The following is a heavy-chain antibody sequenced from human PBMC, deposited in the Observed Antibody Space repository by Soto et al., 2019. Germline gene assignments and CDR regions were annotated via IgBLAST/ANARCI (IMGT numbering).Heavy chain of an antibody. CDR2: ISGSGVPT. CDR3: AKSFCSSSSCFFLWVDP. J-gene: IGHJ5*02. CDR1: GFDFSSYA. V-gene: IGHV3-23*01. D-gene: IGHD2-2*01. Sequence: GLSLRRSCAASGFDFSSYAMSWVRQAPGKGLECISLISGSGVPTLYAESVKGRFSVSRDNSKDTLFLEMNNLGVDDTAMYYCAKSFCSSSSCFFLWVDPWGPGPLVTVSS.